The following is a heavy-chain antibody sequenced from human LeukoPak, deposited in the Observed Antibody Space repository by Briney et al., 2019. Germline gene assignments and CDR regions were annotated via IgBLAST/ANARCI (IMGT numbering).Heavy chain of an antibody. CDR3: ARGEEYQPTRSSYYYMDV. D-gene: IGHD2-2*01. V-gene: IGHV1-69*05. CDR2: IIPIFGTA. J-gene: IGHJ6*03. Sequence: SVKVSCKASGGTFSSYAISWVRQAPGQGLEWMGGIIPIFGTANYAQKFQGRVTITTDESTSTAYMELSSLRSEDTAVYYCARGEEYQPTRSSYYYMDVWGKGTTVTVSS. CDR1: GGTFSSYA.